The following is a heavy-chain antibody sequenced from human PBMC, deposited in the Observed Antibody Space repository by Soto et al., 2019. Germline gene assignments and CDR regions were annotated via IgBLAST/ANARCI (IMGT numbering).Heavy chain of an antibody. CDR3: AISSLGRAIQAADTIHTHDC. CDR1: GGSISSYY. V-gene: IGHV4-59*08. D-gene: IGHD6-13*01. J-gene: IGHJ4*02. CDR2: IYYSGST. Sequence: SETLSLTCTVSGGSISSYYWSWIRQPPGKGLEWIGYIYYSGSTNYNPSLKSRVTISVDTSKNQFSLRLSSVTAADTAVYYCAISSLGRAIQAADTIHTHDCWGQGTLVTVSS.